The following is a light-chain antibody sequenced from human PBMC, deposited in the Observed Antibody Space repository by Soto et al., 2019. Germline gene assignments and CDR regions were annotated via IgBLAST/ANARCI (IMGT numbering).Light chain of an antibody. Sequence: DIQMTQPPSSLSASVGDRVTITCRASQGIRSGLNWYQQKPGKAPNRLIYAASTLQSGVPSRFSGSGSGTDFTLTISSLEPEDFAVYCCQQRSNLPLTFGGGTKVDI. CDR3: QQRSNLPLT. CDR1: QGIRSG. V-gene: IGKV1-17*01. J-gene: IGKJ4*01. CDR2: AAS.